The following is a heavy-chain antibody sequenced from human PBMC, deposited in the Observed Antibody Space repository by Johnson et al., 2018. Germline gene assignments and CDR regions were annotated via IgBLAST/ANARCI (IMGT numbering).Heavy chain of an antibody. CDR2: ISSSSSYI. CDR3: TTAGLTGGIFQH. CDR1: GFTFSSYS. V-gene: IGHV3-21*03. J-gene: IGHJ1*01. D-gene: IGHD3-9*01. Sequence: VQLVESGGGLVKPGGSLRLSCAASGFTFSSYSMNWVRQAPGQGLEWVSSISSSSSYISYADSVKGRFTISRDNAKNSLYRQMNSLKTEDTAVYYWTTAGLTGGIFQHWGQGTLVTVSS.